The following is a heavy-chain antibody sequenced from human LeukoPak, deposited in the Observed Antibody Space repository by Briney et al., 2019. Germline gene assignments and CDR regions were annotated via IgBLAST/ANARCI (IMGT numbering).Heavy chain of an antibody. V-gene: IGHV3-33*01. D-gene: IGHD3-9*01. CDR3: ASSPDNNWFDP. CDR1: GFTFSGYG. Sequence: GSLRLSCAASGFTFSGYGMHWVRQAPGKGLEWVAVIWYDGSNKYYADSVKGRFTISRDNSKNTLYLQMNSLRAEDTAVYYCASSPDNNWFDPWGQGTLVTVSS. J-gene: IGHJ5*02. CDR2: IWYDGSNK.